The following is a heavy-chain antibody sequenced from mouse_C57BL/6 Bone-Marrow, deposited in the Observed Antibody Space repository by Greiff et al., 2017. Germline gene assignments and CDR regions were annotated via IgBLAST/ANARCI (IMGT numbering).Heavy chain of an antibody. CDR3: AREGVTTVVAHWYFDV. D-gene: IGHD1-1*01. CDR2: INPNNGGT. J-gene: IGHJ1*03. V-gene: IGHV1-18*01. Sequence: EVQLQQSGPELVKPGASVKIPCKASGYTFTDYNMDWVKQSHGKSLEWIGDINPNNGGTIYNQKFKGKATLTVDKSSSTAYMELRSLTSEDTAVXYCAREGVTTVVAHWYFDVWGTGTTVTVSS. CDR1: GYTFTDYN.